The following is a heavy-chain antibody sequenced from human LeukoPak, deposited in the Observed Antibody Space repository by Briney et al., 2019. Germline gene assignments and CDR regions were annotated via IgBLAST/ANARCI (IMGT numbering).Heavy chain of an antibody. CDR1: GFIFDDYA. D-gene: IGHD1-26*01. J-gene: IGHJ4*02. CDR3: TQGGGDY. V-gene: IGHV3-9*01. CDR2: ISWNSGSI. Sequence: QTGGSLRLSCAASGFIFDDYAMHWVRQGPGKGLEWVSGISWNSGSIGYADSVKGRFTISRDNAKNSLYLQMNSLRPEDTALYYCTQGGGDYWGQGTLVTVSS.